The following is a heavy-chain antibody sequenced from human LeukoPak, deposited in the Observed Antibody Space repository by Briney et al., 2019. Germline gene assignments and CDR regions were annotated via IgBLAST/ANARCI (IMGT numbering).Heavy chain of an antibody. D-gene: IGHD6-13*01. V-gene: IGHV3-23*01. Sequence: GGSLRLSCATSGFIFNNYDPHWVRQAPGKGLEWVSATSHSGGSTYYADSVKGRFTVSRDNSKNTLYLQMNSLRAEDTAVYYCAKQASSHLEAYFDYWGQGTLVTVSS. CDR1: GFIFNNYD. CDR2: TSHSGGST. CDR3: AKQASSHLEAYFDY. J-gene: IGHJ4*02.